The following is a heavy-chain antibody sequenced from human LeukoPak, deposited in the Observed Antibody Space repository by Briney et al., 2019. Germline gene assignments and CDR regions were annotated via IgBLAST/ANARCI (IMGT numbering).Heavy chain of an antibody. Sequence: GGSLRLSCAASGFTFSDYYMSWIRQAPGKGLVWVSRISPDGGGTTFADSVKGRFTISRDDAKNSLYLQMNSLRDEDTAVYYCARDSNWSFDYWGQGTLVTVSS. CDR3: ARDSNWSFDY. CDR2: ISPDGGGT. CDR1: GFTFSDYY. V-gene: IGHV3-11*06. D-gene: IGHD7-27*01. J-gene: IGHJ4*02.